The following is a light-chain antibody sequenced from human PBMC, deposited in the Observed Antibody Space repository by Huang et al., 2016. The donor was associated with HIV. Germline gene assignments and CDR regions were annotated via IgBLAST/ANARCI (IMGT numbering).Light chain of an antibody. J-gene: IGKJ2*01. V-gene: IGKV3-11*01. CDR3: QHRGNWPYT. CDR2: DAS. CDR1: QSVSSS. Sequence: EIVLTQSPATLSLSPGERATLSCRASQSVSSSLAWYQQKPGQPPTRLIYDASNRATGIPARFSGSGSGTDFTLTVSSLEPEDFAIYYCQHRGNWPYTFGQGTKLEIK.